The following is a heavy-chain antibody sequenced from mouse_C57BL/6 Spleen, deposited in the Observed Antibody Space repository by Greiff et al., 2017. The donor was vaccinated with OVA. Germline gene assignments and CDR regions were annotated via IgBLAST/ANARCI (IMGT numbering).Heavy chain of an antibody. V-gene: IGHV1-82*01. CDR1: GSAFRSSW. J-gene: IGHJ4*01. Sequence: VKLMESGPALVKPGASVTISCKASGSAFRSSWLNWVPQRPGTGLAWIGRIYPGDGDTNSNGKFKGKATLTADKSSSTAYMQLSSLTSEDSAVYFCARKRMDYWGQGTSVTVSS. CDR2: IYPGDGDT. CDR3: ARKRMDY.